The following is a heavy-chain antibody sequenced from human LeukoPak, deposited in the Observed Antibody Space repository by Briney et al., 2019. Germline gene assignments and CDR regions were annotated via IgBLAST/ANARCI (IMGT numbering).Heavy chain of an antibody. CDR3: ARSYYDFNWFDP. CDR2: ISSSGITI. Sequence: GGSLRLSCAASGFTFSDYYMSWIRQAPGKGLEWVSYISSSGITIYYADSVKGRFTISRDNSKNTLYLQMNSLRAEDTAVYYCARSYYDFNWFDPWGQGTLVTVSS. V-gene: IGHV3-11*04. D-gene: IGHD3-3*01. CDR1: GFTFSDYY. J-gene: IGHJ5*02.